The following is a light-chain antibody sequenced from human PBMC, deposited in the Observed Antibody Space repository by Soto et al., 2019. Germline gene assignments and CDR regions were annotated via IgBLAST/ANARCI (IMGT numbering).Light chain of an antibody. CDR2: EVS. J-gene: IGLJ3*02. V-gene: IGLV2-14*01. CDR1: ITDIGGYNY. CDR3: SSYTTSNTWV. Sequence: QSALTQPASVSGSPGQSITISCSGSITDIGGYNYVSWYQHHPGKAPKLMIYEVSNRPSGLSNRFSGSKSGNTASLTNSGLQAEDEGDYYCSSYTTSNTWVFGGGTKLTVL.